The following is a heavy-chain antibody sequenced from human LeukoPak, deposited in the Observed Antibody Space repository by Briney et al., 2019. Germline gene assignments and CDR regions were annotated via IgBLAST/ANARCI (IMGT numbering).Heavy chain of an antibody. CDR3: AGEGEYGESYS. V-gene: IGHV4-30-2*01. CDR1: GDSISYESYY. Sequence: PSETLSLTCAVSGDSISYESYYWNWIRQAPGKGPEWIGNTYRGRTRVNPSYTSRVAISVDTSKSQVSLSLTSVTAADTAIYYCAGEGEYGESYSWGQGVLVIVSA. J-gene: IGHJ4*02. CDR2: TYRGRT. D-gene: IGHD2-21*01.